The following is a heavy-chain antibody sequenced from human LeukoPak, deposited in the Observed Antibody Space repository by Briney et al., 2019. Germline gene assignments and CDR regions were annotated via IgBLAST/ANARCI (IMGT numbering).Heavy chain of an antibody. CDR1: GFTFSSYG. Sequence: QSGGSLRLSCAASGFTFSSYGMHWVRQAPGKGLEWVAFIRSDGNNEFYADSVKGRFTISRDNSKNTLYLQMNSLRTDDTAVYFCAKRGEAGGSYLYYFDYWGQGTLVTVSS. CDR2: IRSDGNNE. CDR3: AKRGEAGGSYLYYFDY. V-gene: IGHV3-30*02. D-gene: IGHD1-26*01. J-gene: IGHJ4*02.